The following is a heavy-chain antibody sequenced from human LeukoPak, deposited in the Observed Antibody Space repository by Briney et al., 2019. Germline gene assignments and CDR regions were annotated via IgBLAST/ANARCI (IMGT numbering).Heavy chain of an antibody. Sequence: SVKVSCKASGGTFSAFSWVRQAPGQGLEWMGRIIPNFGTATNALKFLGRITLSADESTNTVYVELSTLRSDDTAVYYCARGGTDSSSSNPFDYWGQGTLVTVSS. CDR3: ARGGTDSSSSNPFDY. CDR2: IIPNFGTA. J-gene: IGHJ4*02. D-gene: IGHD6-13*01. CDR1: GGTFSA. V-gene: IGHV1-69*01.